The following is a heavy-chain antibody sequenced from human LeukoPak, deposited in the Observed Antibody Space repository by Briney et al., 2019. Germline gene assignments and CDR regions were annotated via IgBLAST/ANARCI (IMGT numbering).Heavy chain of an antibody. Sequence: GASVKVSCKASGGTFSSYAISWVRQAPGQGLEWMGWISAYNGNTNYAQKLQGRVTMTTDTSTSTAYMELRSLRSDDTAVYYCALNWGLVVVPAAIGYYWGQGTLVTVSS. J-gene: IGHJ4*02. CDR2: ISAYNGNT. D-gene: IGHD2-2*01. CDR1: GGTFSSYA. CDR3: ALNWGLVVVPAAIGYY. V-gene: IGHV1-18*01.